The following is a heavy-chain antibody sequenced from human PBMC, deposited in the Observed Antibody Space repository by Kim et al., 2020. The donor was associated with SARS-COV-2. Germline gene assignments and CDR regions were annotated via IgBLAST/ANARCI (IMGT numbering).Heavy chain of an antibody. CDR1: GGSFSGYY. Sequence: SETLSLTCAVYGGSFSGYYWSWIRQPPGKGLEWIGEINHSGSTNYNPPLKSRVTISVDTSKNQFSLKLSSVTAADTAVYYCASTWPPPPFAYWCQGTLVT. J-gene: IGHJ4*02. V-gene: IGHV4-34*01. CDR2: INHSGST. CDR3: ASTWPPPPFAY.